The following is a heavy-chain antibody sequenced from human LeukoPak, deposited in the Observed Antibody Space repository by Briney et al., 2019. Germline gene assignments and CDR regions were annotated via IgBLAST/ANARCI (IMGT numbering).Heavy chain of an antibody. D-gene: IGHD6-13*01. CDR3: ARGHEAAASFDY. V-gene: IGHV1-2*02. Sequence: ASVKASCKTSGYTFTDYYILWVRQAPGQGLEWMGWINGNSGGIKYAQNFQGRVTMTRATSISTAYMELSRLRPDDTAVYYCARGHEAAASFDYWGQRPLVTVSS. CDR2: INGNSGGI. CDR1: GYTFTDYY. J-gene: IGHJ4*02.